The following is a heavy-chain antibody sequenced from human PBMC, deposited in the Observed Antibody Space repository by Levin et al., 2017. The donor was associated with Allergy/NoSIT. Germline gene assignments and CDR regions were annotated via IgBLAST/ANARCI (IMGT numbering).Heavy chain of an antibody. CDR1: GGSVSSGSYY. J-gene: IGHJ4*02. V-gene: IGHV4-61*01. CDR3: ARAPLGVVGHDY. Sequence: PSETLSLTCTVSGGSVSSGSYYWSWIRQPPGKGLEWIGYIYYSGSTNYNPSLKSRVTISVDTSKNQFSLKLSSVTAADTAVYYCARAPLGVVGHDYWGQGTLVTVSS. D-gene: IGHD2-15*01. CDR2: IYYSGST.